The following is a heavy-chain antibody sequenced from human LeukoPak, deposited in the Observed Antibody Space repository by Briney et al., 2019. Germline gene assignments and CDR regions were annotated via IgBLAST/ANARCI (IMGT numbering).Heavy chain of an antibody. CDR3: ALVVVADTLFDY. D-gene: IGHD2-15*01. V-gene: IGHV4-34*01. CDR1: GGSFSGYY. J-gene: IGHJ4*02. Sequence: SETLSLTCAVYGGSFSGYYWSWIRQPPGKGLEWIGEINHSGSTNYNPSLKSRVTISVDTSKNQFSLKLSSVTAADTAVYYCALVVVADTLFDYWGQGTLVTVSS. CDR2: INHSGST.